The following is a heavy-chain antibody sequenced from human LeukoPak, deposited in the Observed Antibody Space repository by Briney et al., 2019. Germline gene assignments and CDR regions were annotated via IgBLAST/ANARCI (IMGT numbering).Heavy chain of an antibody. V-gene: IGHV4-59*04. D-gene: IGHD3-10*01. CDR2: IYHSGST. Sequence: SETLSLTCTVSGGSISSYYWSWIRQPPGKGLEWIGYIYHSGSTYYNPSLKSRVTISVDTSKNQFSLKLSSVAAADTAVYYCAGEGSGSYHDAFDIWGQGTMVAVSS. J-gene: IGHJ3*02. CDR1: GGSISSYY. CDR3: AGEGSGSYHDAFDI.